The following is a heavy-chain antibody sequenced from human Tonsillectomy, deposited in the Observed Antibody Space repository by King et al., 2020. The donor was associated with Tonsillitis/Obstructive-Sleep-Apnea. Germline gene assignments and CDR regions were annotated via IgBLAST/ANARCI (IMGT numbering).Heavy chain of an antibody. D-gene: IGHD2-15*01. Sequence: VQLVEAGGGVVRPGGSLRLSCGASGFTFDDYGMSRGRQAPGKGLEWVSGSNWNGGSTGFADSVKGRFTISRDNAKNSLYLQMNSLRAEDTALYYWASGSCSGGSCYPDYWGQGTLVTVSS. CDR1: GFTFDDYG. CDR3: ASGSCSGGSCYPDY. J-gene: IGHJ4*02. V-gene: IGHV3-20*04. CDR2: SNWNGGST.